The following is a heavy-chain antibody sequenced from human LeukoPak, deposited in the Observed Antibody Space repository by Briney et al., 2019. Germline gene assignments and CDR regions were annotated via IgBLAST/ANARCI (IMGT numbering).Heavy chain of an antibody. V-gene: IGHV3-23*01. Sequence: GGSLRLSCAASGFTFSSYAMSWVRQAPGKGLEWVSAISGSGGSTYYADSVKGRFTISRDNSKNTLYLQMNSLRAEDTAVYYCAKDTRIDFWSGYYNYWSQGTLATVSS. CDR2: ISGSGGST. CDR1: GFTFSSYA. D-gene: IGHD3-3*01. CDR3: AKDTRIDFWSGYYNY. J-gene: IGHJ4*02.